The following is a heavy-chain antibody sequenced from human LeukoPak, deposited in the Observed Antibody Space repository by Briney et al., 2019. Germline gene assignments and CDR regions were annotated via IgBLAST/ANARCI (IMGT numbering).Heavy chain of an antibody. V-gene: IGHV3-21*01. Sequence: GGSLRLSCAASGFTFSSYSMNWVRQAPGKGLEWVSSISSSSSYIYYADSVKGRFTISRDNAKNSLYLQMNSLRAEDTAVYYCARDDYYYDSSGYLLPGFCWGQGTLVTVSS. J-gene: IGHJ4*02. D-gene: IGHD3-22*01. CDR3: ARDDYYYDSSGYLLPGFC. CDR2: ISSSSSYI. CDR1: GFTFSSYS.